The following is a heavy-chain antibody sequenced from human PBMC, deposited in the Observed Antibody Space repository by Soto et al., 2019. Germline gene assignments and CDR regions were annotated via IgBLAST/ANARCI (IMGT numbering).Heavy chain of an antibody. D-gene: IGHD3-3*01. CDR3: ARIRAYYDFWSGYYPFDC. J-gene: IGHJ4*02. CDR1: GGSFSGYY. Sequence: SETLSLTCAVYGGSFSGYYWSWIRQPPGKGLEWIGEINHSGSTNYNPSLKSRVTISVDTSKNQFSLKLSSVTAADTAVYYCARIRAYYDFWSGYYPFDCWGQGTLVTVSS. V-gene: IGHV4-34*01. CDR2: INHSGST.